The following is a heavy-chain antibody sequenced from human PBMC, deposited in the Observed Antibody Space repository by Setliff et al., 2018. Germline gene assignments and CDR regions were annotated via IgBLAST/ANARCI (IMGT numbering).Heavy chain of an antibody. CDR1: GGSISGFA. D-gene: IGHD4-17*01. Sequence: KSSETLSLTCTVSGGSISGFAWNWIRQFPGKRLEWIGEISSSGGTLYTPSLRSRVSMSVDTSRNQFSLNLTSMTAADTAVYYCARIWGYGDFSFGYWGQGTLVTVS. J-gene: IGHJ4*02. V-gene: IGHV4-59*01. CDR2: ISSSGGT. CDR3: ARIWGYGDFSFGY.